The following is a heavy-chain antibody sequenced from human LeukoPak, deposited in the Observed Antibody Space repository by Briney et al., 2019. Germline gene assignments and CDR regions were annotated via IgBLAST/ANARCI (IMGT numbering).Heavy chain of an antibody. Sequence: SETLSLTCTVSSGSINTYYWSWIRQPAGKGLEYIGRIYTSGSTNYNPSLKSRVTMSVDTSKNQFSLKLSSVTAADTAVYYCARAILRRIVGWAPFELSNWFDPWGQGTLVTVSS. V-gene: IGHV4-4*07. CDR3: ARAILRRIVGWAPFELSNWFDP. CDR2: IYTSGST. J-gene: IGHJ5*02. D-gene: IGHD2-21*01. CDR1: SGSINTYY.